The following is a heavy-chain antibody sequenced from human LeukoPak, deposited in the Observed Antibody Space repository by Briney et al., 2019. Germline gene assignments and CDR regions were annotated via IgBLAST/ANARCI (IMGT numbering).Heavy chain of an antibody. J-gene: IGHJ5*02. V-gene: IGHV3-15*01. CDR2: VKSETDGGTM. CDR1: GFNVNNAW. CDR3: FTMPWSGGS. D-gene: IGHD3-16*01. Sequence: GGSLRLSCAVSGFNVNNAWMNWVRQAPGKGLEWVGRVKSETDGGTMDYAAPVKGRFTISRDDSQNTLSLQMNSLRTEDTAIYYCFTMPWSGGSWGQGTLVTVSS.